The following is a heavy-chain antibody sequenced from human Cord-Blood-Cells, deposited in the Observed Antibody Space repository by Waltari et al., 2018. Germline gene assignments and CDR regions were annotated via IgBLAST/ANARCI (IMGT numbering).Heavy chain of an antibody. CDR2: INAGNGNT. CDR1: GYTFTSYA. V-gene: IGHV1-3*01. Sequence: QVQLVQSGAEVKKPGASVKVSCKASGYTFTSYAMHWVRQAPGQRLEWMGWINAGNGNTKYSQKFQGRVTITRDTSASTANMELSSLRSEDTAVYYCARGDAFDIWGQGTMVTVSS. CDR3: ARGDAFDI. J-gene: IGHJ3*02.